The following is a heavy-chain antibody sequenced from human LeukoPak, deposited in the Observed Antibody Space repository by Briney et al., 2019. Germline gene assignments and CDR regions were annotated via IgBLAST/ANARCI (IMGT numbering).Heavy chain of an antibody. J-gene: IGHJ4*02. CDR2: ISYDGSNK. Sequence: GGSLRLSCAASGFTFSSYAMHWVRQAPGKGLEWVAVISYDGSNKYYADSAKGRFTISRDNSKNTLYLQMNSLRAEDTAVYYCARDGVHYGSGSYIDYWGQGTLVTVSS. D-gene: IGHD3-10*01. V-gene: IGHV3-30-3*01. CDR1: GFTFSSYA. CDR3: ARDGVHYGSGSYIDY.